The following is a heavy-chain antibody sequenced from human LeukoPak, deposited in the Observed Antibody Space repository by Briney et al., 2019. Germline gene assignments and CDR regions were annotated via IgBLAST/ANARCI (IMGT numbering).Heavy chain of an antibody. Sequence: PGGSLSLSCAASGFTFSSYAMSWVRQAPGKGLEWVSAIRGSGGSTYYADSVKGRFTISRDNSKNTLYLQMNSLRAEDSAVYYCAKDPGDGDYVWDNWGQGTLVSVSS. CDR2: IRGSGGST. D-gene: IGHD4-17*01. CDR1: GFTFSSYA. V-gene: IGHV3-23*01. CDR3: AKDPGDGDYVWDN. J-gene: IGHJ4*02.